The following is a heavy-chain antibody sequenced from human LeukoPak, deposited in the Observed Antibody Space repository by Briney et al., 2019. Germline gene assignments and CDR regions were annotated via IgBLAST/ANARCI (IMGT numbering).Heavy chain of an antibody. D-gene: IGHD1-1*01. Sequence: PGGSLRLSCAASGFVFNSHGITWVRQAPGKGLEWVANMDPSGSQKRYVDSVKGRFSISKDNPGTSLYLEMYSLRAEDTAIYYCAIWTSGNYWGQGTLVTVSS. CDR1: GFVFNSHG. CDR2: MDPSGSQK. CDR3: AIWTSGNY. V-gene: IGHV3-7*01. J-gene: IGHJ4*02.